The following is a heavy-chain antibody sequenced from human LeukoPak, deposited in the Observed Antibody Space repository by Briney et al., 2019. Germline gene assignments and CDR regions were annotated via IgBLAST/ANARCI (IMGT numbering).Heavy chain of an antibody. CDR3: ARSLRNAFDI. CDR2: IRSSSSTI. Sequence: GGSLRLSCAASGFTFSSYGMHWVRQAPGKGLEWVSYIRSSSSTIYYADSVKGRFTISTDNANNSLYLQMNSLRAEDTAVYYCARSLRNAFDIWGQGTMVTVSS. CDR1: GFTFSSYG. V-gene: IGHV3-48*01. D-gene: IGHD3-3*01. J-gene: IGHJ3*02.